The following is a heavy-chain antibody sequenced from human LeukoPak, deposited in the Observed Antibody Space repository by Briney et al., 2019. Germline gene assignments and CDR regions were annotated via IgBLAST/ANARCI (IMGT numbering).Heavy chain of an antibody. J-gene: IGHJ6*03. D-gene: IGHD3-10*01. V-gene: IGHV1-69*06. CDR3: ARGPITGYYRDV. CDR2: IIPIFGTA. CDR1: GGTFSSYA. Sequence: ASVKVSCKASGGTFSSYAISWVRQAPGQGLEWMGGIIPIFGTANYAQKFQGRVTITADKSTSTAYMELSSLRSEDTAVYYCARGPITGYYRDVWGKGTTVTVSS.